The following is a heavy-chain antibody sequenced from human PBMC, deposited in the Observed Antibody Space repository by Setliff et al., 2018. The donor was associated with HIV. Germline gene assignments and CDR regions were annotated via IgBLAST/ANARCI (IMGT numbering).Heavy chain of an antibody. CDR2: ISPSGIST. CDR1: GYTFTRYY. Sequence: ASVQVSCKASGYTFTRYYMHWVRQAPGQGLEWMGMISPSGISTSYAQKFQGRVTMTRDTSASTAYMELSSLRSEDTAVYYCAREHDSLTGYSFDFWGQGTLVTVSS. D-gene: IGHD3-9*01. J-gene: IGHJ4*02. CDR3: AREHDSLTGYSFDF. V-gene: IGHV1-46*01.